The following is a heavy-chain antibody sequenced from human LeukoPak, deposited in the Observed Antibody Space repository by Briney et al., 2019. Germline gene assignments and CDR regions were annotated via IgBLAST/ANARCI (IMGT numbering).Heavy chain of an antibody. J-gene: IGHJ4*02. Sequence: GGSLRLSCAASGFTFGTYWMNWVRRAPGKGLEWVANINQDGSEKYYVDSVKGRFTVSRDNAKNSLYLQMNSLRAEDTAVYYCARAGSLWFGESKLDYWGQGTLVTVSS. CDR1: GFTFGTYW. D-gene: IGHD3-10*01. CDR2: INQDGSEK. CDR3: ARAGSLWFGESKLDY. V-gene: IGHV3-7*01.